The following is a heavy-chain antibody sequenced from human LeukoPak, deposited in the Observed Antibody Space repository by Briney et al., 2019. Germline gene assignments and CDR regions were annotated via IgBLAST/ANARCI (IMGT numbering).Heavy chain of an antibody. V-gene: IGHV4-4*07. J-gene: IGHJ5*02. Sequence: SETLSLTCTVSGGSISSYYWSWIRQPAGKGLEWIGRIYTSVSTNYNPSLKSRVTMSVDTSKNQFSLKLSSVTAADTAVYYCARDRLGYYGSGSYPTYNWFDPWGQGTLVTVSS. CDR1: GGSISSYY. CDR2: IYTSVST. D-gene: IGHD3-10*01. CDR3: ARDRLGYYGSGSYPTYNWFDP.